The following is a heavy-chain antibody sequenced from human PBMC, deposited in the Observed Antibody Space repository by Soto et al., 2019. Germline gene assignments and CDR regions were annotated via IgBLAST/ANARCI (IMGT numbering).Heavy chain of an antibody. CDR1: GLAFSSFA. CDR3: ARDHRPDGEVEYFQH. V-gene: IGHV3-30-3*01. D-gene: IGHD3-10*01. Sequence: PGGSLRLSCAVSGLAFSSFAMHWVRQAPGKGLEWVAVISYDGSKNYYADSVKGRFTISRDNSKNTLYLQMNSLTTEDTAVYYCARDHRPDGEVEYFQHWGQGTLVTVSS. J-gene: IGHJ1*01. CDR2: ISYDGSKN.